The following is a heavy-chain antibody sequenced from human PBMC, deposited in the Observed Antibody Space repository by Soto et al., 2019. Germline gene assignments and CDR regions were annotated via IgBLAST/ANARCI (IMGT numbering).Heavy chain of an antibody. J-gene: IGHJ4*02. CDR2: FSGTTSST. V-gene: IGHV3-23*01. CDR3: AKGQKWELPLDY. Sequence: EVQLLESGGGLVQPGGSLRLSCAASGFTFRSYAMSWVRQAPGKGLEWVSAFSGTTSSTYYADSVKGRFTISRDNSKNTLYLQLNSLKAEDTALYYCAKGQKWELPLDYWGQGALVTVSS. D-gene: IGHD1-26*01. CDR1: GFTFRSYA.